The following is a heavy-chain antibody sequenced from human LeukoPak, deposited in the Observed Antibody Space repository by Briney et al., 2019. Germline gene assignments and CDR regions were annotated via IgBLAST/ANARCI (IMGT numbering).Heavy chain of an antibody. V-gene: IGHV3-7*02. Sequence: PGGSLRLSCAASGFTFSNYWMSWVRQAPGKGLEWVANIRQDGSEKYYVDSVKGRFTISRDNAKNSLYLQMNSLRAEDTAVYYCARLVGSSWCREVLRGRDYWGQGTLVTVSS. D-gene: IGHD6-13*01. CDR1: GFTFSNYW. CDR2: IRQDGSEK. J-gene: IGHJ4*02. CDR3: ARLVGSSWCREVLRGRDY.